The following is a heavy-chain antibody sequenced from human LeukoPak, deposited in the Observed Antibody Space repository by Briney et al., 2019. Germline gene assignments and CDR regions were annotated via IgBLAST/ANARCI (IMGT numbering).Heavy chain of an antibody. CDR3: AKLGIVVVVAATTWFDP. V-gene: IGHV3-7*03. CDR1: GLTFSTYW. CDR2: IKQDGSEK. D-gene: IGHD2-15*01. Sequence: GGSLRLSCAASGLTFSTYWMTWVRQAPGKGLDWVANIKQDGSEKNYVDSVKGRFTISRDNAKNSLYLQMNSLRVEDTAVYYCAKLGIVVVVAATTWFDPWGQGTLVTVSS. J-gene: IGHJ5*02.